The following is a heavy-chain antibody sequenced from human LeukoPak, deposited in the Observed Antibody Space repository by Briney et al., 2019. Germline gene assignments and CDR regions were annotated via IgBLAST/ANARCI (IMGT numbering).Heavy chain of an antibody. CDR3: ARQGCSGGRCYSAELFDH. CDR1: GGSISSYY. J-gene: IGHJ4*02. CDR2: IYYSGST. D-gene: IGHD2-15*01. Sequence: SETLSLTCTVSGGSISSYYWSWIRQPPGKGLEWIGYIYYSGSTNYNPSLKSRVTISVDTSKNQFSLKLSSVTAADTAVYYCARQGCSGGRCYSAELFDHWGQGTLVTVSS. V-gene: IGHV4-59*08.